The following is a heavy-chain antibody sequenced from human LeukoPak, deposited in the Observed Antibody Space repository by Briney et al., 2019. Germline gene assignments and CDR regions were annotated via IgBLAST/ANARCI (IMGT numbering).Heavy chain of an antibody. CDR2: VYTSGST. D-gene: IGHD2-15*01. V-gene: IGHV4-4*07. CDR3: ARDVQSSGGYNWFDP. J-gene: IGHJ5*02. CDR1: GGSISSYY. Sequence: SETLSLTCTVSGGSISSYYWSWIRQPAGKGLEWIGFVYTSGSTNYNPSLKSRVTMSIDTSKSQISLKLISVTAADTAVYYCARDVQSSGGYNWFDPWGQGTLVTVSS.